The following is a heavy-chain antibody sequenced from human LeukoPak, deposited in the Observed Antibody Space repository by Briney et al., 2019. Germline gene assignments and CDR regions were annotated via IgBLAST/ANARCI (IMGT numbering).Heavy chain of an antibody. CDR1: GASITSYY. Sequence: SETLSLTCTVSGASITSYYWSWIRQPPGKGLAWIGCIFSSGSTNYNPSLKSRVTISVDTSMNQFSLKLSSVTAADTAVYYCASSGFGETDYWGQGIQVTVSS. CDR3: ASSGFGETDY. CDR2: IFSSGST. D-gene: IGHD3-10*01. V-gene: IGHV4-59*08. J-gene: IGHJ4*02.